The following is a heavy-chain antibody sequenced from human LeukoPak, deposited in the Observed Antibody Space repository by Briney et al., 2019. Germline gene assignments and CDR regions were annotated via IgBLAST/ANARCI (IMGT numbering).Heavy chain of an antibody. CDR2: ISYDGSNK. CDR1: GLTFSSYG. J-gene: IGHJ4*02. Sequence: GGPLGPSWPASGLTFSSYGRHWFGRAPAKGLDGVAVISYDGSNKYYADSVKGRFTISRDNSKNTLYLQMNSLRAEDTAVYYCAKAVIYGSGSYFDYWGQGTLVTVSS. D-gene: IGHD3-10*01. CDR3: AKAVIYGSGSYFDY. V-gene: IGHV3-30*18.